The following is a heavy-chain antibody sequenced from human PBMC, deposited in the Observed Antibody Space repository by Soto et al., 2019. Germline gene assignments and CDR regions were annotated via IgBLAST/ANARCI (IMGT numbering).Heavy chain of an antibody. Sequence: TGESLKISCKGSGYSFTSYWIGWVRQMPGKGLEWMGIIYPGDSDTRYSPSFQGQVTISADKSISTAYLQWSSLKASDTAMYYCARGTAMATIRLRDYYGMDVWGQGTTVNVSS. J-gene: IGHJ6*02. CDR1: GYSFTSYW. D-gene: IGHD5-12*01. CDR3: ARGTAMATIRLRDYYGMDV. V-gene: IGHV5-51*01. CDR2: IYPGDSDT.